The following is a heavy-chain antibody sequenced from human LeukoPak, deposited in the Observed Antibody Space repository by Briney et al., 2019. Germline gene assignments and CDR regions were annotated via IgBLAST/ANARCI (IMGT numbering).Heavy chain of an antibody. Sequence: ASVKVSCKASGYTFTSYYMHWVRQAPGQGLEWMGIINPSGGSTSYAQKFQGRVTMTRDTSTSTVYMELSSLRSEDTAVYYCARDREMATIAYQFDYWGQGTLVTVSS. J-gene: IGHJ4*02. V-gene: IGHV1-46*01. CDR2: INPSGGST. CDR1: GYTFTSYY. CDR3: ARDREMATIAYQFDY. D-gene: IGHD5-24*01.